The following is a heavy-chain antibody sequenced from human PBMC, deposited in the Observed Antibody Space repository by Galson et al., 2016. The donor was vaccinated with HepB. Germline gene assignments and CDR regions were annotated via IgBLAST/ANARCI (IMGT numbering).Heavy chain of an antibody. D-gene: IGHD6-13*01. J-gene: IGHJ3*02. CDR2: ISRTSTYM. CDR1: GLTFSSYS. CDR3: ARDPGIAASNRVGENAFDI. V-gene: IGHV3-21*01. Sequence: SLRLSCAASGLTFSSYSMNWVRQAPGRGLEWVSSISRTSTYMYYADSVKGRFTISRDNAKNSHYLQMNSLRAEDTAVYYCARDPGIAASNRVGENAFDIWGQGTMVTVSS.